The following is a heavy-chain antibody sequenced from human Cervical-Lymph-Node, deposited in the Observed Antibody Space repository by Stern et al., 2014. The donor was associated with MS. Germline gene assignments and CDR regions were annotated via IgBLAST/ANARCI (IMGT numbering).Heavy chain of an antibody. D-gene: IGHD3-10*01. J-gene: IGHJ4*02. Sequence: EVHLVESGAEVKKPGESLKISCKGSGYSFTTYWIGWVRQKPGKGLEWMGIIFPDDSDTTYSPSFEGQVTISADKPTAYLQWSTLKASDTAIYYCARQGSTGIDQWGQGTPVTVSS. CDR3: ARQGSTGIDQ. V-gene: IGHV5-51*01. CDR1: GYSFTTYW. CDR2: IFPDDSDT.